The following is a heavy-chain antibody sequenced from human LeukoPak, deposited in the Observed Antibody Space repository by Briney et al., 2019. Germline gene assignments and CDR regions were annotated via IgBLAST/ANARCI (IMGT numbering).Heavy chain of an antibody. CDR1: GFTFSNYE. J-gene: IGHJ4*02. V-gene: IGHV3-48*03. CDR2: ISSSSSTI. Sequence: GGSLRLSCAASGFTFSNYEMNWVRQAPGKGLEWVSYISSSSSTIYYADSVKGRFTISRDNAKNSLYLQMNSLRAEDTAVYYCARVGSYGDYGFDYWGQGTLVTVSS. D-gene: IGHD4-17*01. CDR3: ARVGSYGDYGFDY.